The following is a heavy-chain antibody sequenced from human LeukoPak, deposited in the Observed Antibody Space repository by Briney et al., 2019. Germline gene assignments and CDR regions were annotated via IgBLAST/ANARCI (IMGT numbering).Heavy chain of an antibody. CDR2: MNPNSGNT. J-gene: IGHJ3*02. D-gene: IGHD2-2*01. V-gene: IGHV1-8*03. CDR1: GGTFTSYD. Sequence: ASVKVSCKASGGTFTSYDINWVRQATGQGLEWMGWMNPNSGNTGYAQKFQGRVTITRNTSISTAYMELSSLRSEDTAVYYCARGLFRYCSSTSCYAFDIWGQGTMVTVSS. CDR3: ARGLFRYCSSTSCYAFDI.